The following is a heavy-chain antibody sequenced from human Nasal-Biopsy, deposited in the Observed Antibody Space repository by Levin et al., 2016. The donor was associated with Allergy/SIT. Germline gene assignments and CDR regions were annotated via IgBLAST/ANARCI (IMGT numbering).Heavy chain of an antibody. J-gene: IGHJ6*02. CDR1: GGSISRNY. CDR2: IYVTGST. V-gene: IGHV4-4*07. D-gene: IGHD6-13*01. CDR3: AREAVMSSSWRVFTRSGMDV. Sequence: SETLSLTCTVSGGSISRNYWNWIRQPAGKGLEWLGRIYVTGSTNYNPSLKSRVTMSVDTSKSQISLNLTSVTATDTAVYFCAREAVMSSSWRVFTRSGMDVWGPGTTVTVSS.